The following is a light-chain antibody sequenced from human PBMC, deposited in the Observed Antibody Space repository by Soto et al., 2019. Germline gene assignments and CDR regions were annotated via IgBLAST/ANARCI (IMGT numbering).Light chain of an antibody. Sequence: QSVLTQPPSASGTPGQRVTISCSGTSSNIGAGYDVYWYHQLPGTAPKLLIFGNNHRPSGVPARFSASRSGTSASLAITGLRAEDEADYYCQACDASLRGSVFGGGTKLTVL. CDR3: QACDASLRGSV. CDR2: GNN. J-gene: IGLJ3*02. V-gene: IGLV1-40*01. CDR1: SSNIGAGYD.